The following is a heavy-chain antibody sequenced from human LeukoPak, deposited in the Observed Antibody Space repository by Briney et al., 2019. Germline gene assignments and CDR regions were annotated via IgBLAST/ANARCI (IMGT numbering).Heavy chain of an antibody. D-gene: IGHD6-13*01. J-gene: IGHJ4*02. CDR1: GGSFSGYY. V-gene: IGHV4-34*01. CDR2: INYSGNT. Sequence: SETLSLTCGVYGGSFSGYYWSWIRQPPGKGLEWIGEINYSGNTKYNPSLKSRVIISVDRSKNQFSLKLSSVTAADTAVYYCARDVTAAFDYWGQGTLVTVSS. CDR3: ARDVTAAFDY.